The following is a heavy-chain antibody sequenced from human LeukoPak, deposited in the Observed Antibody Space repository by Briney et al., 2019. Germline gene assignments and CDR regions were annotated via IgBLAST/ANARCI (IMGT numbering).Heavy chain of an antibody. CDR2: INTNTWIP. J-gene: IGHJ4*02. Sequence: ASVKVSCKASGYTFTDYAIDWVRQAPGQGLEWMGWINTNTWIPTYAQGFTGRFVFSLDTSVSTAYLQISSLKAEDTAVYYCARNREILTGYFDFDYWGQGSLVTVSS. D-gene: IGHD3-9*01. CDR3: ARNREILTGYFDFDY. CDR1: GYTFTDYA. V-gene: IGHV7-4-1*02.